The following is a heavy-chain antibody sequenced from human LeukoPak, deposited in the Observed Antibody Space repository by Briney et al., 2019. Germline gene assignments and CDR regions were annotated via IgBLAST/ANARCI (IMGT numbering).Heavy chain of an antibody. CDR1: GFTFSSYG. J-gene: IGHJ4*02. CDR3: AKGYYDFWSGYPY. D-gene: IGHD3-3*01. V-gene: IGHV3-30*18. CDR2: ISYDGSNK. Sequence: GGSLRLSCAASGFTFSSYGMHWVRQAPGKGLEWVAVISYDGSNKYYADSVKGRFTISRDNSKNTLYLQMNSLRAEDTAVYYCAKGYYDFWSGYPYWGQGTLVTVSS.